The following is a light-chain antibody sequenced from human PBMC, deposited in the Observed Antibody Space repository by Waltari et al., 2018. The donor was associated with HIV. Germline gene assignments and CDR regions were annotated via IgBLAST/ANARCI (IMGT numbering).Light chain of an antibody. Sequence: QSVLTQPPSASGAPGQRVSISCSGGNSHLRRYAVSWYQQLPGRAPKVLLDRNTQRLAGVPDRGSGCESGTSASLAIGGLQSEDEADYYCAAWDDSLSGSVVFGGGTRLTVL. V-gene: IGLV1-44*01. CDR3: AAWDDSLSGSVV. CDR1: NSHLRRYA. J-gene: IGLJ2*01. CDR2: RNT.